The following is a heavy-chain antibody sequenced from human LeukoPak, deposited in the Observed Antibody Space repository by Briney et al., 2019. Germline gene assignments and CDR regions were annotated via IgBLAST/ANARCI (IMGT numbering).Heavy chain of an antibody. CDR2: IYYSGRT. CDR3: AKLPNRSTTCPGGDCYYMDV. CDR1: GGSISSSSYF. J-gene: IGHJ6*03. V-gene: IGHV4-39*01. D-gene: IGHD2-2*01. Sequence: SETLSLTCTVSGGSISSSSYFWGWIRQPPGKGLEWIGSIYYSGRTYYNLSLKSRVTMSVDTSKNQFFLKLSSVTAADTAVYYCAKLPNRSTTCPGGDCYYMDVWGKGTTVTVSS.